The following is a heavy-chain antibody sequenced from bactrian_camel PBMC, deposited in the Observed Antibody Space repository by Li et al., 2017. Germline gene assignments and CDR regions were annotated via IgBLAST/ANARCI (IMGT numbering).Heavy chain of an antibody. J-gene: IGHJ4*01. Sequence: QLVESGGGSVQAGGSLRLLCAASDAMFSRRCMAWYRQASGKEREGVAFIDSIGTTDYSDFVKGRFTISKDNDKNTLYLQMNSLKPEDTAMYYCAADPYVLRAGLQADKYRYWGQGTQVTVS. D-gene: IGHD6*01. CDR3: AADPYVLRAGLQADKYRY. CDR2: IDSIGTT. CDR1: DAMFSRRC. V-gene: IGHV3S53*01.